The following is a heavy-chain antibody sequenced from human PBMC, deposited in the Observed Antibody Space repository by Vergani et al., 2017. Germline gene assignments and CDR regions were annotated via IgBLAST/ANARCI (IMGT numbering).Heavy chain of an antibody. CDR1: GFTFDDYA. CDR3: TRFDYSSSFKEARDFDY. Sequence: EVQLVESGGGLVQPGRSLRLSCAASGFTFDDYAMHWVRQAPGKGLEWVSGISWNSGSIGYADSVKGRFTISRDNAKNSLYLQMNSLRAEDTALYYCTRFDYSSSFKEARDFDYWGQGTLVTVSS. D-gene: IGHD6-6*01. J-gene: IGHJ4*02. CDR2: ISWNSGSI. V-gene: IGHV3-9*01.